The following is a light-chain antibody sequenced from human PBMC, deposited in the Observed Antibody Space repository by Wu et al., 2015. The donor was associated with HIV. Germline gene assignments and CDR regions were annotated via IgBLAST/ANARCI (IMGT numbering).Light chain of an antibody. CDR1: ETVINS. V-gene: IGKV3-11*01. CDR2: DAS. J-gene: IGKJ5*01. Sequence: IVLTQSPVILSLSPGERATLSCRASETVINSLAWYQQRPGQAPRLPIYDASKRASDIPDRFRGSGTGTDFTLTISSLDPEDSAVYYCQQRSNSPLTFGQGTRLEIK. CDR3: QQRSNSPLT.